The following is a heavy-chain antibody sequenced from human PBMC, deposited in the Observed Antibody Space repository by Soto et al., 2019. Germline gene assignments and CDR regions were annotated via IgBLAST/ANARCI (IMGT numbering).Heavy chain of an antibody. J-gene: IGHJ5*02. D-gene: IGHD1-1*01. CDR1: GGSISSYY. V-gene: IGHV4-59*08. CDR2: IYYSGST. CDR3: ARHGKVQLERRNWFDP. Sequence: SETLSLTCTVSGGSISSYYWSWIRQPPGKGLEWIGYIYYSGSTNYNPSLKSRVTISVDTSKNQFSLKLSSVTAADTAVYYCARHGKVQLERRNWFDPWGQGTLVTVSS.